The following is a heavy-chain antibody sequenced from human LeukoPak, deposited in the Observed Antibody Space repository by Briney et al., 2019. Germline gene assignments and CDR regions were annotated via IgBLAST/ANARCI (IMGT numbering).Heavy chain of an antibody. CDR2: IKQDGSEM. D-gene: IGHD4-11*01. CDR3: VRSPSSNGY. V-gene: IGHV3-7*03. J-gene: IGHJ4*02. Sequence: GGSLRLSCAASEFTFSNYWMTWVRQAPGKGLEWVANIKQDGSEMYYVDSVKGRFTISRDNAKNSLYLQMNSLRAEDTAVYYCVRSPSSNGYGGQGPRVTVSS. CDR1: EFTFSNYW.